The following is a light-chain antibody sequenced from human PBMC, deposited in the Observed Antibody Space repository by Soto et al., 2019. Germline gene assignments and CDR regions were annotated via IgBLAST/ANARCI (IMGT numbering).Light chain of an antibody. J-gene: IGKJ1*01. CDR3: QRYRT. CDR2: GAS. Sequence: EIVLTQSPGTLSLSPGDSATLSCRASQSVNSNYLAWYQQKPGQAPRLLIYGASNRSTGIPDRFSGSGSGTDFTLTISRLEAENFAVYLCQRYRTFGQGTKVKIQ. CDR1: QSVNSNY. V-gene: IGKV3-20*01.